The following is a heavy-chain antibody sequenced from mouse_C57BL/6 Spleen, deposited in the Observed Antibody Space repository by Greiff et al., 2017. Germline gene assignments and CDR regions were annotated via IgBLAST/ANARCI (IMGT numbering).Heavy chain of an antibody. V-gene: IGHV5-16*01. CDR1: GFTFSDSY. D-gene: IGHD4-1*01. J-gene: IGHJ4*01. CDR3: ARWEDYYAMDY. CDR2: INYDGSST. Sequence: EVMLVESEGGLVQPGSSMKLSCTASGFTFSDSYMAWVRQVPEKGLEWVANINYDGSSTYYLDSLKSRFIISRDNAKNILYLQMSSLKSEDTATYYCARWEDYYAMDYWGQGTSVTVSS.